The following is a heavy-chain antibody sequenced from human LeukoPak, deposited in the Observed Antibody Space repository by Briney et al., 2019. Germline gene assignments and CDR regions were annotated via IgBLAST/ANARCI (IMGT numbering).Heavy chain of an antibody. D-gene: IGHD6-13*01. CDR2: ISSRSSYI. J-gene: IGHJ4*02. V-gene: IGHV3-21*01. CDR1: GFTFSSYS. CDR3: AREGGGIAAGVYYFDY. Sequence: RGSLRLSCAASGFTFSSYSVNRVRQAPGKGLEWISYISSRSSYIYYADSVKGRFTISRDNAKNSLYLQMNSLRAEDTAVYYCAREGGGIAAGVYYFDYWGQGTLVTVSS.